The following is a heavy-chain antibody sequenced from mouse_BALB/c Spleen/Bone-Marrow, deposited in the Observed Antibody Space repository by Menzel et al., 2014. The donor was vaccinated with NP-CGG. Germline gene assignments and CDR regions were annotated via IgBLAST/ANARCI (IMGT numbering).Heavy chain of an antibody. CDR3: ARVYDYDAWFAY. CDR1: GYSFTGFF. Sequence: EVQLQQSGPELVKPGASVKISCKASGYSFTGFFLNWVIQSRGKSLEWIGRINPYNGDTFYNPKFEGKATLTVDKSSSTAHMGLRSLASEDSAVYYCARVYDYDAWFAYWGQGTLVTVSA. J-gene: IGHJ3*01. CDR2: INPYNGDT. V-gene: IGHV1-20*02. D-gene: IGHD2-4*01.